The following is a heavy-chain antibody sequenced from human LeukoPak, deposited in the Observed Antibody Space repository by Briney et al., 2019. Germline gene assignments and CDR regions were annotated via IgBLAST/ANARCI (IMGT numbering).Heavy chain of an antibody. J-gene: IGHJ4*02. Sequence: PGGSLRLSCAASRFTFSSYGMHWVRQAPGKGLEWVAFIRFDGSTKYYADSVKGRYTISRDNSENPLYLQMNSLRAEDTAVYYCAKSSFCSSTSCYLPLDSWGQGTLVSVSS. CDR2: IRFDGSTK. CDR3: AKSSFCSSTSCYLPLDS. D-gene: IGHD2-2*01. V-gene: IGHV3-30*02. CDR1: RFTFSSYG.